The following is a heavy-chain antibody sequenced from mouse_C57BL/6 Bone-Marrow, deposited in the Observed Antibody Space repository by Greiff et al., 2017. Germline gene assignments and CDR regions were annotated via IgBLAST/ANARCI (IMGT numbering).Heavy chain of an antibody. D-gene: IGHD4-1*01. J-gene: IGHJ4*01. V-gene: IGHV1-80*01. CDR2: IYPGDGDT. CDR1: GYAFSSYW. Sequence: VQLQQSGAELVKPGASVKISCKASGYAFSSYWMNWVKQRPGKGLEWIGQIYPGDGDTNYNGKVKGKATLTADKSSSTAYMQLSSLTSEDSAVYFCAREDWEGYYYAMDYWGQGTSVTVSS. CDR3: AREDWEGYYYAMDY.